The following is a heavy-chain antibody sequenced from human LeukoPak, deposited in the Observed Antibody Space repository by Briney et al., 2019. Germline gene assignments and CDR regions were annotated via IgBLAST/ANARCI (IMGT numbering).Heavy chain of an antibody. CDR2: IKQDGSEK. CDR1: GFTFSRYW. Sequence: GGSLRLSCAASGFTFSRYWMSWVRQAPGKGLEWVANIKQDGSEKYFVDSVKGRFTISRDNAKNSLYLQMNSLRVEDTAVYYCARDFRHSSGWIYYFDYWGQGTLVTVSS. J-gene: IGHJ4*02. V-gene: IGHV3-7*01. D-gene: IGHD6-19*01. CDR3: ARDFRHSSGWIYYFDY.